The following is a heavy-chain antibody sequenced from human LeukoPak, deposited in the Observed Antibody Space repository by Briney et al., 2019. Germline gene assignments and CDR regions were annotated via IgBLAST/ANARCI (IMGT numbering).Heavy chain of an antibody. CDR3: ARYGWVERWFDP. J-gene: IGHJ5*02. CDR1: AYTFANYA. V-gene: IGHV1-18*01. CDR2: ISVSNGNT. D-gene: IGHD3-10*01. Sequence: ASVKVSCKASAYTFANYAISWLRQAPGQGLEWMGWISVSNGNTNYAQKLQGRVTMTTDTSTSTAYMELRSLRSDDTAVYYCARYGWVERWFDPWGQGTLVTVSS.